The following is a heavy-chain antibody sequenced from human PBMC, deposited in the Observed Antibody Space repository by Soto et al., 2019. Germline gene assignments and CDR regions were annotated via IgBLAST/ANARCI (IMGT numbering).Heavy chain of an antibody. Sequence: EVQLLESGGGLVQPGGSLRLSCAASGFTFSSYAMRWVRQAPGKGLEWVSAISGSGGSTYHADSVKGRFTVSRDTPKNTLYLQINSLRAEDSAVYYCARRGSGSGYDSWGQGTLVTVSS. V-gene: IGHV3-23*01. CDR1: GFTFSSYA. CDR2: ISGSGGST. D-gene: IGHD1-26*01. J-gene: IGHJ5*01. CDR3: ARRGSGSGYDS.